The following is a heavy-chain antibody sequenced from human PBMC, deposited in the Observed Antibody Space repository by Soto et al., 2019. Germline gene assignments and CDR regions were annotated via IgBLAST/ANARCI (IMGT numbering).Heavy chain of an antibody. CDR2: IYYSGST. J-gene: IGHJ4*02. V-gene: IGHV4-39*01. Sequence: QLQLQESGPGLVKPSATLSLTCTVSGCSISSSSYYWGWIRQPPGKGLEWIGSIYYSGSTYYNPSLKSRVAISVATSKNQFSLKRSSVTAADTAVYYCARHRSRAGYNYVFSDFDYWGQGTLVTVSS. D-gene: IGHD5-12*01. CDR1: GCSISSSSYY. CDR3: ARHRSRAGYNYVFSDFDY.